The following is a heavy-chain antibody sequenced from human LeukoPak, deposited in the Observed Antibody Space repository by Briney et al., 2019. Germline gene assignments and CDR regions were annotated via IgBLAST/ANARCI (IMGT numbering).Heavy chain of an antibody. CDR2: IYYSGST. CDR3: ARASLGGSGSFWFDP. D-gene: IGHD3-10*01. J-gene: IGHJ5*02. Sequence: SETLSLTCTVSGGSISSGDYYWSWIRQPPGKGLEWMGYIYYSGSTYYNPSLKSRVTISVDTSKNQFSLKLSSVTAADTAVYYCARASLGGSGSFWFDPWGQGTLVTVSS. V-gene: IGHV4-30-4*01. CDR1: GGSISSGDYY.